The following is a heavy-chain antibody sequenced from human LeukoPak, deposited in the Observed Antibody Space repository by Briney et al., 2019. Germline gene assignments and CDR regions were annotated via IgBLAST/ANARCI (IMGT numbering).Heavy chain of an antibody. CDR3: ARSVRSGYPYYYGMDV. D-gene: IGHD3-22*01. CDR1: GYTFSTYK. V-gene: IGHV1-3*04. J-gene: IGHJ6*02. CDR2: INTDNGDT. Sequence: ASVKVSCKAPSGYTFSTYKIHWVRQAPGQRLEWMGWINTDNGDTIYSEKFQARVTITRDTSARTAYMEVSSLRSEDTAVYYCARSVRSGYPYYYGMDVWGQGTTVTVSS.